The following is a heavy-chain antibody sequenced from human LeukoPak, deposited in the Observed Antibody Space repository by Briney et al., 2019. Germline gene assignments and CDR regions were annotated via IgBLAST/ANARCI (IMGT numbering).Heavy chain of an antibody. Sequence: SETLSLTCTVSGGFLSSYYWSWIRQPPGKGLEWIGYIYYSGTTNYSPSLKSRVTISLDTSKNQFSLKLSSVTAADTAVYYCARRTGYYNGFDYWGQGTLVTVSS. CDR2: IYYSGTT. CDR3: ARRTGYYNGFDY. CDR1: GGFLSSYY. J-gene: IGHJ4*02. D-gene: IGHD3-9*01. V-gene: IGHV4-59*01.